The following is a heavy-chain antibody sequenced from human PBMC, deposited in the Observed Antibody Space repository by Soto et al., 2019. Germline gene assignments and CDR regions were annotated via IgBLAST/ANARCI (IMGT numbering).Heavy chain of an antibody. Sequence: QVQLQESGPGLVKPSETLSLTCTVSGGSISSYYWSWIRQPPGKGLEWIGYIYYSGSTNYDPSLKSRVTISVDTSKILFSLKLSSVTAAGTAVYYWARDDEGRLHLGGQGTLVTFSS. D-gene: IGHD6-25*01. CDR3: ARDDEGRLHL. J-gene: IGHJ4*02. V-gene: IGHV4-59*01. CDR1: GGSISSYY. CDR2: IYYSGST.